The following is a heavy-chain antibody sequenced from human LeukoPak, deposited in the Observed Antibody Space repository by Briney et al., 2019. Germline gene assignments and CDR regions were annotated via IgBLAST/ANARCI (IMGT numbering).Heavy chain of an antibody. CDR3: ARGADVLTQFDY. CDR1: GYSFPNYW. Sequence: GESLKISCKGSGYSFPNYWIGWVRKMPGKGLEWMGIIYPGDSDTRYSPSFQGQVTISADKSSTAYLQWSSLKASDTAIYYCARGADVLTQFDYWGQGTLVTVSS. J-gene: IGHJ4*02. V-gene: IGHV5-51*01. D-gene: IGHD4/OR15-4a*01. CDR2: IYPGDSDT.